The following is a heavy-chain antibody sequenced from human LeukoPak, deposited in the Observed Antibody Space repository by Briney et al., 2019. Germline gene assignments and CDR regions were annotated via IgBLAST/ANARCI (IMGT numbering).Heavy chain of an antibody. CDR3: ARAGSWSGYFDY. D-gene: IGHD3-3*01. V-gene: IGHV4-61*02. J-gene: IGHJ4*02. Sequence: SQTLSLTCTVSGGSISSGDYYWSWIRQPPGKGLEWIGRIYTSGSTNYNPSLKSRVTISVDTSKNQFSLKLSSVTAADTAVYYCARAGSWSGYFDYWGQGTLVTVSS. CDR1: GGSISSGDYY. CDR2: IYTSGST.